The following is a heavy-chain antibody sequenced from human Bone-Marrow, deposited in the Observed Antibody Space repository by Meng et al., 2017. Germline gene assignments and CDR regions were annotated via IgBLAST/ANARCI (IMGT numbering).Heavy chain of an antibody. V-gene: IGHV1-69*13. J-gene: IGHJ4*02. Sequence: SVKVSCKASGGTFSSYDISWVRQAPGQGREWMGGIIAIFGTANYAQKFQGRVTITADESTSTAYMELSSLRSEDTAVYYCASQGNVAARGWIDYWGQGTLVTVSS. CDR2: IIAIFGTA. D-gene: IGHD6-6*01. CDR1: GGTFSSYD. CDR3: ASQGNVAARGWIDY.